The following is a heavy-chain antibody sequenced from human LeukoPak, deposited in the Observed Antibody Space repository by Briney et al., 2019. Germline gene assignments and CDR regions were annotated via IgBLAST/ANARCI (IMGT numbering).Heavy chain of an antibody. J-gene: IGHJ4*02. CDR1: GFTFNTYS. D-gene: IGHD3/OR15-3a*01. Sequence: GGSLRLSCAASGFTFNTYSMNWVRQAPGKGLEWVSSISGLSTYIYYPDSMKGRFTISRDNAKNSLFLQVSSPRAEDTAVYFCARSAGTGGPYYFDYWGQGSLVTVSS. CDR2: ISGLSTYI. V-gene: IGHV3-21*04. CDR3: ARSAGTGGPYYFDY.